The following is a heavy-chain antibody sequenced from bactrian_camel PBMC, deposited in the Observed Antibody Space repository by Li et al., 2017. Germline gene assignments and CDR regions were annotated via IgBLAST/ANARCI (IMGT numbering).Heavy chain of an antibody. CDR1: GDAEHLNC. D-gene: IGHD1*01. V-gene: IGHV3S53*01. CDR2: IDSDGMT. J-gene: IGHJ4*01. Sequence: HVQLVESGGASVQAGGSLRLSCAVSGDAEHLNCLGWFRQAPGSEREGVATIDSDGMTNYAESVEGRFTASRDNGKPFYLQMNSLKPEDTAMYYCAARICRRAWYNFNYAGQGTQVTVS.